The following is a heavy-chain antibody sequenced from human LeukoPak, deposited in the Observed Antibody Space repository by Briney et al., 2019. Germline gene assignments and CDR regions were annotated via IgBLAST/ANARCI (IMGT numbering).Heavy chain of an antibody. V-gene: IGHV4-39*01. CDR1: GGSISGSSYY. D-gene: IGHD1-26*01. CDR3: ARLRGSYYRFDY. J-gene: IGHJ4*02. Sequence: SETLSLTCTVSGGSISGSSYYWGWIRQPPGKGLEWIGSIYYSGSTYYNPSLKSRVTISVDTSKNQFSLKLSSVTAADTAVYYCARLRGSYYRFDYWGQGTLVTVSS. CDR2: IYYSGST.